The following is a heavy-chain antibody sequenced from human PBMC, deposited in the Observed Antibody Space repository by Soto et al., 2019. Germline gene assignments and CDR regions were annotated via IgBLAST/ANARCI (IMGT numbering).Heavy chain of an antibody. CDR2: TTYDGGIK. V-gene: IGHV3-30*03. J-gene: IGHJ6*02. CDR1: GFTFSSYW. Sequence: GVSLRLSCAASGFTFSSYWMHWVRQAPGKGLEWVAATTYDGGIKHYVDSMKGRFTISRDNSKNTLYLQMNSLRAEDTAVYYCAIEGERNYGVYYGMDVWGQGTTVTASS. CDR3: AIEGERNYGVYYGMDV. D-gene: IGHD1-7*01.